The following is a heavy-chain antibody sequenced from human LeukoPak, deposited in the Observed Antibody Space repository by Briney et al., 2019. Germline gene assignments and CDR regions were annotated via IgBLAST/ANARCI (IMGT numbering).Heavy chain of an antibody. CDR1: GLTFSTNW. CDR3: ARSGPEQWGSNFYFYMDV. D-gene: IGHD1-26*01. V-gene: IGHV3-7*01. Sequence: GGSLRLSCAASGLTFSTNWMSWVRQAPGTGLEWVANMKQDGREKYYVDSVKGRFTISRDNAKNSLYLQMNSLRAEDTAVYYCARSGPEQWGSNFYFYMDVWGKGTTLTVSS. CDR2: MKQDGREK. J-gene: IGHJ6*03.